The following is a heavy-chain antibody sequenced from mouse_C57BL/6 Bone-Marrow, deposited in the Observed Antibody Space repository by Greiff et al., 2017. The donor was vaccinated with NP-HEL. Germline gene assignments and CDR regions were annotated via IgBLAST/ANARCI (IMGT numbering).Heavy chain of an antibody. CDR1: GYTFTSYW. CDR2: IYPGSGST. Sequence: QVQLQQSGAELVKPGASVKMSCKASGYTFTSYWITWVKQRPGQGLEWIGDIYPGSGSTNYNETFKSKATLTVYTSSSTAYMQLSSLTSEDSAVYYCARRHYYGSSFDYWGQGTTLTVSS. V-gene: IGHV1-55*01. J-gene: IGHJ2*01. D-gene: IGHD1-1*01. CDR3: ARRHYYGSSFDY.